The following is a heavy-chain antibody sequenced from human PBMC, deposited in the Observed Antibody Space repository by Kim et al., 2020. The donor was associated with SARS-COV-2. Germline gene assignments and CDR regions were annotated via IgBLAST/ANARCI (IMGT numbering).Heavy chain of an antibody. V-gene: IGHV4-39*01. CDR3: ARHVRLFWSKQLGGMDV. D-gene: IGHD3-3*01. CDR1: GGSISSSSYY. J-gene: IGHJ6*02. CDR2: IYYSGST. Sequence: SETLSLTCTVSGGSISSSSYYWGWIRQPPGKGLEWIGSIYYSGSTYYNPSLKSRVTISVDTSKNQFSLKLSSVTAADTAVYYCARHVRLFWSKQLGGMDVWGQGTTVTVSS.